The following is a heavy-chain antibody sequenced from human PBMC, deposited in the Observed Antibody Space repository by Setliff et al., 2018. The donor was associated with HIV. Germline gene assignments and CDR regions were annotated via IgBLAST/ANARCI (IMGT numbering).Heavy chain of an antibody. D-gene: IGHD2-2*01. CDR1: GGSVIKDNFY. CDR3: ASHPGSSIEKPYFDT. CDR2: LYDTGRT. Sequence: SETLSLTCSVSGGSVIKDNFYWGWIRQAPAKGLEWIGTLYDTGRTYYNPPLKSRVSIFVDTTKNEFSLNLRSVTAADTAVYYCASHPGSSIEKPYFDTWGQGTLVTVSS. V-gene: IGHV4-39*01. J-gene: IGHJ5*02.